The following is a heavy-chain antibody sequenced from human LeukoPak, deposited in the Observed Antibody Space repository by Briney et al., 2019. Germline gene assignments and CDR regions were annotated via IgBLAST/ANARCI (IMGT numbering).Heavy chain of an antibody. CDR3: ARETAPRYYYDSSGYYNPLDY. J-gene: IGHJ4*02. CDR1: GGTFSSYA. D-gene: IGHD3-22*01. Sequence: SVKASCKASGGTFSSYAISWVRQAPGQGLEWMGRIIPILGIANYAQKFQGRVTITADKSTSTAYMELSSLRSEDTAVYYCARETAPRYYYDSSGYYNPLDYWGQGTLVTVSS. V-gene: IGHV1-69*04. CDR2: IIPILGIA.